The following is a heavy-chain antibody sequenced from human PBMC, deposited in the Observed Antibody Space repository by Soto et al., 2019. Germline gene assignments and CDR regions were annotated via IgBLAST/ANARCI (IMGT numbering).Heavy chain of an antibody. CDR3: ASRRNPYGAYDY. D-gene: IGHD4-17*01. CDR2: IYSGGST. V-gene: IGHV3-66*01. CDR1: GFTVSSNF. J-gene: IGHJ4*02. Sequence: SLRLSCAASGFTVSSNFMSWVRQAPGKGLEWVSIIYSGGSTYYADSVKGRFTISRDNSKNTLYLQMNSLRGDDTAVYYCASRRNPYGAYDYWGQGTLVTVSS.